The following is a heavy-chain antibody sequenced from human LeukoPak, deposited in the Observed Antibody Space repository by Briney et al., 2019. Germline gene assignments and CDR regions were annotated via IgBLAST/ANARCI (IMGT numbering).Heavy chain of an antibody. Sequence: GESLKISCKGSGYSFTSYWIGWVRQMPGKGLEWMGIIYPGDSDTRYSPSFQGQVAISADKSISTAYLQWSSLKASDTAMYYCARCRYSGYESRDWFDPWGQGTLATVSS. CDR1: GYSFTSYW. D-gene: IGHD5-12*01. J-gene: IGHJ5*02. CDR2: IYPGDSDT. V-gene: IGHV5-51*01. CDR3: ARCRYSGYESRDWFDP.